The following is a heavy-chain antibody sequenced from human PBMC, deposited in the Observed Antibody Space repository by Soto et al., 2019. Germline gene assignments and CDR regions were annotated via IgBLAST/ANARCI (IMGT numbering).Heavy chain of an antibody. J-gene: IGHJ4*02. CDR1: GGSVSSNY. CDR3: ARYRREAVAGYTLDN. Sequence: PSETLSLTCTVSGGSVSSNYWTWIRQPPGKGLEWIGYVYNSGSINYNPSLKSRVTISEDTSKSQFSLKVNSMTAADTAVYYCARYRREAVAGYTLDNWGQGSLVTVSS. D-gene: IGHD6-13*01. CDR2: VYNSGSI. V-gene: IGHV4-59*02.